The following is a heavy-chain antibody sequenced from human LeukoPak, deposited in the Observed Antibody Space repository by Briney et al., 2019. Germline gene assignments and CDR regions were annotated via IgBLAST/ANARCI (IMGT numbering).Heavy chain of an antibody. CDR3: AKDRDSSSMFDY. Sequence: PGGSLRLSCAASGFTFSSYAMSWVRQAPGKGLEWVSAISGSGGSTYYADSVKGRFTISRDNSKNTLYLQMNRLRAEDTAVYYCAKDRDSSSMFDYWGQGTLVTVSS. J-gene: IGHJ4*02. V-gene: IGHV3-23*01. CDR2: ISGSGGST. CDR1: GFTFSSYA. D-gene: IGHD6-13*01.